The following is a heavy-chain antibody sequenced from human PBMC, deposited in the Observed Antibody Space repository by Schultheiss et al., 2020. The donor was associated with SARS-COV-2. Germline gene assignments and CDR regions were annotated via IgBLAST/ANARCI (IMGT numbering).Heavy chain of an antibody. D-gene: IGHD1-26*01. CDR1: SGSISNNYY. CDR3: ARDGGSYVSEVN. Sequence: SETLSLTCAVSSGSISNNYYWSWVRQSPGKGLEWIGDIFHSETANYNPSLKSRVTISVDTSKNQFSLKLSSVTAADTAVYYCARDGGSYVSEVNWGQGTLVTVSS. V-gene: IGHV4-4*02. J-gene: IGHJ4*02. CDR2: IFHSETA.